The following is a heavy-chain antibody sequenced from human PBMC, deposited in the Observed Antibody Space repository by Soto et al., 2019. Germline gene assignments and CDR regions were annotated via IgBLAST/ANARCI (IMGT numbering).Heavy chain of an antibody. V-gene: IGHV3-30-3*01. D-gene: IGHD3-16*01. CDR2: ISYDGNNK. J-gene: IGHJ4*02. CDR1: GFVFSAYV. CDR3: ARGAPPEY. Sequence: QVHLVESGGGVVQPGRSLSLSCATSGFVFSAYVMYWVRQAPGKGLEWVAAISYDGNNKYYADSVKGRFTISRDDSKNTLYLQMNSLRLEDTGVYYCARGAPPEYWGQGTLVTVSS.